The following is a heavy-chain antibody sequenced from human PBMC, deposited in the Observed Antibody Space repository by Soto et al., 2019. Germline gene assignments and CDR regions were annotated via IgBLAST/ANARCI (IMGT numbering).Heavy chain of an antibody. Sequence: GGSLRLSCAASGFTFSSYGMHWVRQAPGKGLEWVAVISYDGSNKYYADSVKGRSTISRDNSKNTLYLQMNSLRAEDTAVYYCAKDCRTGPAQFIDYWGQGTLVTVSS. V-gene: IGHV3-30*18. CDR3: AKDCRTGPAQFIDY. CDR1: GFTFSSYG. J-gene: IGHJ4*02. CDR2: ISYDGSNK.